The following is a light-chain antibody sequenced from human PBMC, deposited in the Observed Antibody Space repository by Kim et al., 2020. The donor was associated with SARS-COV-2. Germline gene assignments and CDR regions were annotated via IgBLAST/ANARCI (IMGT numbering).Light chain of an antibody. V-gene: IGKV2-28*01. CDR2: LAS. Sequence: DVVMTQTPLSLTVIPGEPASMSCGSSQSLLYSNEFYMLDWFLQKPGQSPQLLIYLASHRASGVPDRFSGSGSGANFTLKISRVEADDVGVYYCMQSLESPRTFGQGTKLEI. CDR1: QSLLYSNEFYM. CDR3: MQSLESPRT. J-gene: IGKJ2*02.